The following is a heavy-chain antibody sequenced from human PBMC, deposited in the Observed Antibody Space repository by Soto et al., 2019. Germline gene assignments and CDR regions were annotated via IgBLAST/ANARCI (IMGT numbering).Heavy chain of an antibody. J-gene: IGHJ4*02. CDR3: ARDALLGGYSYGYIDY. CDR2: TYYRSKWYN. D-gene: IGHD5-18*01. Sequence: QVQLQQSGPGLVKPSQTLSLTCAISGDSVSSNSAAWNWIRQSPSRGLEWLGRTYYRSKWYNDYAVSVKSRITINPGTSPTQFSLQLSSVTPGNTAVYYCARDALLGGYSYGYIDYWGQGTLVTVSS. V-gene: IGHV6-1*01. CDR1: GDSVSSNSAA.